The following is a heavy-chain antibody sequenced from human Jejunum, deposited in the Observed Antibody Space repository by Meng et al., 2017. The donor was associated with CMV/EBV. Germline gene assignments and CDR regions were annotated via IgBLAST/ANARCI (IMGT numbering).Heavy chain of an antibody. J-gene: IGHJ6*02. CDR1: W. CDR2: IHPGDSDT. Sequence: WIGWVRQMPGKGLEWMGMIHPGDSDTKYSPSFQGQVTISADKSISTAYLQWSSLKASDTAKYYCARWDCSTSCYGSYYYYYGMDVWGQGTTVTVSS. V-gene: IGHV5-51*01. D-gene: IGHD2-2*01. CDR3: ARWDCSTSCYGSYYYYYGMDV.